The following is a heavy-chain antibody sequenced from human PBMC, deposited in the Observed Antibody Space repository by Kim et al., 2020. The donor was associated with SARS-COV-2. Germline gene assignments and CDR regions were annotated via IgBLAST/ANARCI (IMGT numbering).Heavy chain of an antibody. J-gene: IGHJ4*02. D-gene: IGHD1-26*01. CDR3: SGGFDF. CDR2: VSPAGSER. CDR1: GFTFTDYW. V-gene: IGHV3-7*01. Sequence: GGSLRLSCRSSGFTFTDYWMHWLRQAPGKGLEWVADVSPAGSERHYLDSVKGRFTISRDNAEKSLFLEMNSLRAEDTAMYYCSGGFDFCGQGTLVTVSS.